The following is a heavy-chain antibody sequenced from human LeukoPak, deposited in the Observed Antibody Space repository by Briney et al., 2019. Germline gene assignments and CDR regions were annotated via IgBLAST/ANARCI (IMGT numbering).Heavy chain of an antibody. J-gene: IGHJ3*02. CDR2: ISTSSSYI. Sequence: GGSLRLSCAASGFTFSTYSMTWVRQAPGKGLEWVSSISTSSSYIYYADSVKGRFTSSRDNAKNSLYLQMNSLRAADTAVYYCSSYGSFDIWGQGTMVTVSS. CDR3: SSYGSFDI. D-gene: IGHD5-18*01. V-gene: IGHV3-21*01. CDR1: GFTFSTYS.